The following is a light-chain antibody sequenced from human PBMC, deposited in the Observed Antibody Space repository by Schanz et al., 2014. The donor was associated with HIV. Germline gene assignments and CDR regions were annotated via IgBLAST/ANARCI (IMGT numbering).Light chain of an antibody. J-gene: IGLJ3*02. CDR3: QSYDSSLRASV. Sequence: QSMLTQPPSVSGAPGQRVTISCTGSSSNIGAGYDVHWYQQLPGTAPKLLIHGNSNRPSGVPHRFSGSKSGTSASLAITGLQAEDEAHYYCQSYDSSLRASVFGGGTKLTVL. CDR2: GNS. V-gene: IGLV1-40*01. CDR1: SSNIGAGYD.